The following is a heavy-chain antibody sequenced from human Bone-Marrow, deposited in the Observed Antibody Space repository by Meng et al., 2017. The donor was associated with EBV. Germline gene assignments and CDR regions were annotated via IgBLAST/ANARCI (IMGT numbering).Heavy chain of an antibody. CDR3: VRGPPVGVPGPGDY. D-gene: IGHD2-21*01. V-gene: IGHV1-3*01. CDR1: GYAFTSYI. J-gene: IGHJ4*02. CDR2: INVGVGYT. Sequence: QVQRLQSGAEVTNPGASVKVSCKASGYAFTSYILHWVRQAPGQRLEWMGWINVGVGYTKYSQKFQGRVTISSDTSATTGYMELSSLRSEDTAVYYCVRGPPVGVPGPGDYWGQGTLVTVSS.